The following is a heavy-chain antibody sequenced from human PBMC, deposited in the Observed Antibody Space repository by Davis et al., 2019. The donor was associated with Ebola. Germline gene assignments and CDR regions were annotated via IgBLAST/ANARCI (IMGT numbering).Heavy chain of an antibody. CDR1: GGSFSGYY. CDR3: AREGGYSFGYWRYNWFDP. CDR2: INHSGSI. J-gene: IGHJ5*02. V-gene: IGHV4-34*01. D-gene: IGHD5-18*01. Sequence: MPSETLSLTCAVYGGSFSGYYWSWIRQPPGKGLEWIGEINHSGSINYNPSLKSRVTISVDTSNNQFSLKLSFVTSADTAVYYCAREGGYSFGYWRYNWFDPWGQGTLVTVSS.